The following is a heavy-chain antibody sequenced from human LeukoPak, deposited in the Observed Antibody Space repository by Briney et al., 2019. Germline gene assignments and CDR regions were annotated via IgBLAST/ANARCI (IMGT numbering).Heavy chain of an antibody. D-gene: IGHD3/OR15-3a*01. V-gene: IGHV3-48*03. CDR2: ISSSGSTI. J-gene: IGHJ3*02. CDR1: GFTFSSYE. CDR3: AREPGTGYYYAAFDI. Sequence: GGSLRLSCAASGFTFSSYEMNWVRQAPGKGLEWVSYISSSGSTIYYADSVKGRFTISRDNAKNSLYLQMNSLRAEDTAVYYCAREPGTGYYYAAFDIWGQGTMVTVSS.